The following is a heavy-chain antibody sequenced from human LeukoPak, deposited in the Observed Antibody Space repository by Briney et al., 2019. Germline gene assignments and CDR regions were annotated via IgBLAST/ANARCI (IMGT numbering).Heavy chain of an antibody. CDR1: GFTFSSYA. Sequence: GGSLRLSCAASGFTFSSYAMSWVRQAPGKGLEWVSYISSSSSTIYYADSVKGRFTISRDNAKNSLYLQMNSLRAEDTAVYYCARVRQDSSSWADAFDIWGQGTMVTVSS. CDR2: ISSSSSTI. J-gene: IGHJ3*02. V-gene: IGHV3-48*01. D-gene: IGHD6-13*01. CDR3: ARVRQDSSSWADAFDI.